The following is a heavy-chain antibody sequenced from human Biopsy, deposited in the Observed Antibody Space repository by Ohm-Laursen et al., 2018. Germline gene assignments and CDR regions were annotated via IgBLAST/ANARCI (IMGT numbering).Heavy chain of an antibody. Sequence: SLRLSCSASGFTFNSYWMHWVRQAPGKGLEWISYISETSSHIYDADSVKGQFTVARDNAKNSLYLQLNSLRAEDTAVYYCARDSRRTAREGGMDVWGQGTTVTVSS. D-gene: IGHD6-6*01. CDR1: GFTFNSYW. V-gene: IGHV3-21*01. J-gene: IGHJ6*02. CDR2: ISETSSHI. CDR3: ARDSRRTAREGGMDV.